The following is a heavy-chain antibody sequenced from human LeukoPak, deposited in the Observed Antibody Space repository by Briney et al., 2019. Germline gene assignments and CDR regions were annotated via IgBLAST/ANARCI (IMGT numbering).Heavy chain of an antibody. V-gene: IGHV3-23*01. CDR2: ISGSDNST. CDR3: AKTPGEVVPAASYYFDY. Sequence: GGSLRLSCAASEFTFSIYAMSWVRPAPEKGLEWVSVISGSDNSTYYADSVKGRFTISRDTSKNTLYLQMNSLRAEDTAVYYCAKTPGEVVPAASYYFDYWGQGTLVTVSS. CDR1: EFTFSIYA. D-gene: IGHD2-2*01. J-gene: IGHJ4*02.